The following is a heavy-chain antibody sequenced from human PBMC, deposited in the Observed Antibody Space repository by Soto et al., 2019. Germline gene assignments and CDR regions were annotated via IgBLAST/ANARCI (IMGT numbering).Heavy chain of an antibody. CDR2: ISGSGGST. Sequence: EVQLLESGGGLVQPGGSLRLSCAASGFTFSSYAMSWVRQAPGKGLEWVSGISGSGGSTDYADSVKGRITISRDNSKNTLYLQMNSLRAEDTAVYYCAKAHGTYSSGWYEYWGQGTLVTVSS. CDR3: AKAHGTYSSGWYEY. D-gene: IGHD6-19*01. V-gene: IGHV3-23*01. J-gene: IGHJ4*02. CDR1: GFTFSSYA.